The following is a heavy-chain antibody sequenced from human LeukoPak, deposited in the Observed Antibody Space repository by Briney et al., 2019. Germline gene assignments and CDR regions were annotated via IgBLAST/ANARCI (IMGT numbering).Heavy chain of an antibody. V-gene: IGHV4-34*01. Sequence: PSETLSLTCAVYGGSFSGYYWSWIRQPPGKGLEWIGEINHSGSTNYNPSLKSRVTISVDTSKNQFSLQLNSVTPEDTAVYYCARGSDTGGVATQRYYYYYGMDVWGQGTTVTVSS. CDR3: ARGSDTGGVATQRYYYYYGMDV. D-gene: IGHD5-12*01. CDR2: INHSGST. J-gene: IGHJ6*02. CDR1: GGSFSGYY.